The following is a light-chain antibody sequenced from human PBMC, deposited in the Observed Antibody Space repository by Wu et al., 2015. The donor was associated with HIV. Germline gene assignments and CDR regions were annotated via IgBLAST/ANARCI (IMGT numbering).Light chain of an antibody. J-gene: IGKJ2*03. CDR2: KAS. CDR1: QSMSSW. CDR3: QQYNIYPYS. V-gene: IGKV1-5*03. Sequence: DIQMTQSPSTLSASVGDRVTITCRASQSMSSWLAWYQQKPGKAPKLLIYKASTLQSGVPSRFSGSGSGTEFTLTISSLQPDDFATYYCQQYNIYPYSFGQGTKLKIK.